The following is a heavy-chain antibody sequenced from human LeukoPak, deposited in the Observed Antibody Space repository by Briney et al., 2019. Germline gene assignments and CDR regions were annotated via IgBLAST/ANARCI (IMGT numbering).Heavy chain of an antibody. CDR3: ARDLGSAEAAGMYNWFDP. V-gene: IGHV3-21*01. Sequence: PGGSLRLSCAASGFTVSSNYMSWVRQAPGKGLEWVSSISSSSSYIYYADSVKGRFTISRDNAKNSLYLQMNSLRAEDTAVYYCARDLGSAEAAGMYNWFDPWGQGTLVTVSS. D-gene: IGHD6-13*01. CDR2: ISSSSSYI. CDR1: GFTVSSNY. J-gene: IGHJ5*02.